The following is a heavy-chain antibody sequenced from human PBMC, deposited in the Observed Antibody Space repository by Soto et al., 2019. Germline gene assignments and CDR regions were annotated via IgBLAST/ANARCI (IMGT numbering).Heavy chain of an antibody. CDR1: GFIVRNHE. CDR2: INSDGTT. CDR3: ARETPHCGGDCFDY. J-gene: IGHJ4*02. D-gene: IGHD2-21*02. V-gene: IGHV3-48*03. Sequence: GGSLRLSCAASGFIVRNHEFNWVRQAPGKGLEWLSYINSDGTTYYAEAVKGRFTVSRDNAENSVHLQMSSLRAEVTAVYYCARETPHCGGDCFDYWGQGTLVTVSS.